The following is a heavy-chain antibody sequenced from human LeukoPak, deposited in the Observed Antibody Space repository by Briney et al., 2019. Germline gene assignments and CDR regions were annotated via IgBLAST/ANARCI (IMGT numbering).Heavy chain of an antibody. J-gene: IGHJ4*02. Sequence: GGSLRLSCAASGFTLSSYAMSWVRQAPGKGLEWVSGISGSGGSTYHADSVKGRFTISRDNSKNTLYLQMNSLRAEDTAVYYCAKGDCSSTSCAIDYWGQGTLVTVSS. D-gene: IGHD2-2*01. CDR2: ISGSGGST. CDR1: GFTLSSYA. V-gene: IGHV3-23*01. CDR3: AKGDCSSTSCAIDY.